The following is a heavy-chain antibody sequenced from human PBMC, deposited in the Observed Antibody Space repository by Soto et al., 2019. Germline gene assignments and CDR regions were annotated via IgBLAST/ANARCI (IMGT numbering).Heavy chain of an antibody. Sequence: SETLSLTCRVSGGSTSSYYWSWIRQPPGKGLEWIGYIYYSGSTDYSPSLKSRVTMSIDTSQNQVSLKLTSVTTADTAVYYCTRGKLTYYAMDVWGQGTTVTVSS. CDR3: TRGKLTYYAMDV. D-gene: IGHD1-7*01. CDR2: IYYSGST. V-gene: IGHV4-59*01. CDR1: GGSTSSYY. J-gene: IGHJ6*02.